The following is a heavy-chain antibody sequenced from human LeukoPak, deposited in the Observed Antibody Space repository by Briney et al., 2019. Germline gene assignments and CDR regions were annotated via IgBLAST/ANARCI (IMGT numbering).Heavy chain of an antibody. CDR1: GYTFTGYF. V-gene: IGHV1-2*02. Sequence: ASVKVSCKASGYTFTGYFIHWVRQPPGQGLEWMGWINPNSGGTNYAQKFQGRVTVTRDTSISTAYMELSSLRSDDAAVYYCARDLGGTATSFDYWGQGTLVTVSS. CDR3: ARDLGGTATSFDY. CDR2: INPNSGGT. J-gene: IGHJ4*02. D-gene: IGHD3-16*01.